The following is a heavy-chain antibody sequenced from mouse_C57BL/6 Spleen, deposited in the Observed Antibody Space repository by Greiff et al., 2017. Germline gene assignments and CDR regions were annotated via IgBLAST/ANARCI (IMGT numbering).Heavy chain of an antibody. CDR3: TREDYGSSYFDY. D-gene: IGHD1-1*01. V-gene: IGHV1-5*01. Sequence: EVQLVESGTVLARPGASVKMSCKTSGYTFTSYWMHWVKQRPGQGLAWIGAIYPGNSDTSYNQKFKGKAKLTAVTSASPAYMELSSLTKEDSAVYYFTREDYGSSYFDYWGQGTTLTVSS. CDR1: GYTFTSYW. CDR2: IYPGNSDT. J-gene: IGHJ2*01.